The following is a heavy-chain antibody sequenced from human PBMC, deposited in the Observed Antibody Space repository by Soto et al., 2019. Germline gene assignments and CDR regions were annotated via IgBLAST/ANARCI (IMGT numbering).Heavy chain of an antibody. J-gene: IGHJ6*02. CDR1: GFTLSDYY. V-gene: IGHV3-11*01. CDR3: ARAYYDMDV. CDR2: ISSSGTTI. Sequence: GGSLRLSCAASGFTLSDYYMSWIRQAPGKGLEWVSYISSSGTTINYADSVKGRFTMSRDNAKNSLYLQMNSLRAEDTAVYYCARAYYDMDVWGQGTTVTVPS.